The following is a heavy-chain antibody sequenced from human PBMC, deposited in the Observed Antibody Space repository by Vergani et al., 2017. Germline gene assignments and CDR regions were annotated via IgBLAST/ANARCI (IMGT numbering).Heavy chain of an antibody. V-gene: IGHV4-38-2*01. Sequence: QVQLQESGPGLVKPSETLSLTCAVSGYSISSGYYWGWIRQPPGKGLEWIGSIYHSGSTYYNPSLKSRVTISVDTSKNQFSLKLSSVTAADTAVYYCARPGTTVTTGWFDPWGQGTLVTVSS. CDR1: GYSISSGYY. J-gene: IGHJ5*02. CDR2: IYHSGST. D-gene: IGHD4-17*01. CDR3: ARPGTTVTTGWFDP.